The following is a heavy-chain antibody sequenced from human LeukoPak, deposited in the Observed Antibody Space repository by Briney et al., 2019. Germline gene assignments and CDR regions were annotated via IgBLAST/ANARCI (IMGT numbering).Heavy chain of an antibody. Sequence: PSETLSLTCTVSGGSISSSSDYWGWIRQPPGKGLEWIGSIYYSGSTYYNPSLKSRVTISVDTSKNQFSLKLSSVTAADTAVYYCARRKTYYYDSSGYKAWFDPWGQGTLVTVSS. J-gene: IGHJ5*02. D-gene: IGHD3-22*01. V-gene: IGHV4-39*01. CDR2: IYYSGST. CDR3: ARRKTYYYDSSGYKAWFDP. CDR1: GGSISSSSDY.